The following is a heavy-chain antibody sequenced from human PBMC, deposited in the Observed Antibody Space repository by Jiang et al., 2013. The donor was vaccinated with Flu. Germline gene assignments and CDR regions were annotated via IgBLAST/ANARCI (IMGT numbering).Heavy chain of an antibody. Sequence: PSQTLSLTCAIFGDSVSSNSAAWNWIRQSPSRGLEWLGRTYYRSKWYNDYEVSVKSRITINPDTSKNQYSLKLSSVTAADTAVYYCASGRHRSSITEFDYWGQGTLVTVSS. D-gene: IGHD1-14*01. CDR2: TYYRSKWYN. CDR1: GDSVSSNSAA. V-gene: IGHV6-1*01. CDR3: ASGRHRSSITEFDY. J-gene: IGHJ4*02.